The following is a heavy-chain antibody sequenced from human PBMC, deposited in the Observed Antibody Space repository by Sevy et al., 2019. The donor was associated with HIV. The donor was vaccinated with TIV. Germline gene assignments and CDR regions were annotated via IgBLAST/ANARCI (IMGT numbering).Heavy chain of an antibody. J-gene: IGHJ4*02. CDR2: IWFDGSNK. CDR3: ARDLEFY. Sequence: GGSLRLSCVASGFSFSNHWMHWVRQVPGKGLEWVALIWFDGSNKYYADSVKGRFTISRDIVKNTLHLQMNSLRAEDTAVYYCARDLEFYWGQGTLVTVSS. CDR1: GFSFSNHW. D-gene: IGHD1-1*01. V-gene: IGHV3-33*01.